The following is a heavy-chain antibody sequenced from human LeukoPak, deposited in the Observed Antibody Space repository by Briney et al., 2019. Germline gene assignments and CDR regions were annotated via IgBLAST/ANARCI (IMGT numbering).Heavy chain of an antibody. CDR3: ARGSGGTIPGSYYGMDV. Sequence: PSETLSLTCTVSGGSISSYYWSWIRQPPGKGLEGIGYLYYSGSTNYNPSLKSRVTIAVDTSKNQFSLKLSSVTAADTAVYHCARGSGGTIPGSYYGMDVWGQGTTVTVSS. D-gene: IGHD1-14*01. V-gene: IGHV4-59*01. CDR2: LYYSGST. J-gene: IGHJ6*02. CDR1: GGSISSYY.